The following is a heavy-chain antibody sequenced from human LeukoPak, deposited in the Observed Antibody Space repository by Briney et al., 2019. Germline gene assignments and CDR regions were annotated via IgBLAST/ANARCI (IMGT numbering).Heavy chain of an antibody. V-gene: IGHV3-53*01. CDR3: ARDEYSYGRGYMDV. CDR2: IYSGGST. CDR1: GFTVSSNY. J-gene: IGHJ6*03. Sequence: GGSLRLSCAASGFTVSSNYMSWVRQAPGKGLEWVSIIYSGGSTFYADSVKGRFTISRDSSKNTLYLQMNSLRAEDTAVYYCARDEYSYGRGYMDVWGKGTTVTVSS. D-gene: IGHD5-18*01.